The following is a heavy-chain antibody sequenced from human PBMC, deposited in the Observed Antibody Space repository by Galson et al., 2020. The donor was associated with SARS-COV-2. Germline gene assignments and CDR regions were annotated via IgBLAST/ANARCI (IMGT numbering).Heavy chain of an antibody. V-gene: IGHV4-30-4*01. CDR1: GGSISSGDYY. D-gene: IGHD6-13*01. J-gene: IGHJ6*02. Sequence: ASETLSLTCTVSGGSISSGDYYWRWIRQPPGKGLEWIGYIYYSGSTYYNPSLKSRVTISVDTSKNQFSLKLSSVTAADTAVYYCARDRDIAAANYYYYGMDVWGQGTTVTVSS. CDR2: IYYSGST. CDR3: ARDRDIAAANYYYYGMDV.